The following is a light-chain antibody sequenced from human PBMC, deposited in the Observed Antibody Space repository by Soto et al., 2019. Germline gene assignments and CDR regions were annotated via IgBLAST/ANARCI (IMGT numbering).Light chain of an antibody. CDR3: QSYDSSLSRV. CDR1: SSNIGAGYD. J-gene: IGLJ2*01. CDR2: GNN. Sequence: QSALTQPPSVSGAPGQRVTISCTGSSSNIGAGYDVNWYQQLPGTAPKLLIYGNNNRPSGVPDRFSGSKSDSSASLAITGLQAEDEADYYCQSYDSSLSRVFGGGTKLTVL. V-gene: IGLV1-40*01.